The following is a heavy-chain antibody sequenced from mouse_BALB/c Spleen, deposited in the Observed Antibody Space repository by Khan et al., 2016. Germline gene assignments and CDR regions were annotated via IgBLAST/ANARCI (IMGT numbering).Heavy chain of an antibody. CDR2: INPGSGGT. Sequence: QVQLQQSGAELVRPGTSVKVSCKASGYAFTNYLIEWVKQRPGQGLEWIGVINPGSGGTNYNEKFKGKATLTADKSSSTAYMQLSSLTSDDSAVYFCARGYYWYFDVWGAGTTVTVSS. J-gene: IGHJ1*01. CDR3: ARGYYWYFDV. CDR1: GYAFTNYL. V-gene: IGHV1-54*01.